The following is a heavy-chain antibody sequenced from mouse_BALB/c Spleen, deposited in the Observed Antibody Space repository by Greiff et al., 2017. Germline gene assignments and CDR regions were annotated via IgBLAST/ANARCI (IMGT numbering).Heavy chain of an antibody. V-gene: IGHV5-17*02. CDR1: GFTFSSFG. CDR2: ISSGSSTI. D-gene: IGHD2-4*01. Sequence: EVQVVESGGGLVQPGGSRKLSCAASGFTFSSFGMHWVRQAPEKGLEWVAYISSGSSTIYYADTVKGRFTISRDNPKNTLFLQMTSLRSEDTAMYYCARGYYDYDGFAYWGQGTLVTVSA. J-gene: IGHJ3*01. CDR3: ARGYYDYDGFAY.